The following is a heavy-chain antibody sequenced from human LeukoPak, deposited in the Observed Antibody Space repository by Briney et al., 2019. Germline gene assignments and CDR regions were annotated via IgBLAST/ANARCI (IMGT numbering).Heavy chain of an antibody. CDR2: INHSGST. V-gene: IGHV4-34*01. CDR1: GGSFSGYY. CDR3: ARGLSAVVY. Sequence: SETLSLTCAVYGGSFSGYYWSWIRQPPGKGLEWIGEINHSGSTNYNPSLKSRVIISVDTSKKQFSLKLSSVTAADTAVYYCARGLSAVVYWGQGTLVTVSS. D-gene: IGHD3-16*02. J-gene: IGHJ4*02.